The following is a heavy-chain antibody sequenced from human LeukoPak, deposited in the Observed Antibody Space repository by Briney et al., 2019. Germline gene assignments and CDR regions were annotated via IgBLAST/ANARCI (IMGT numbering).Heavy chain of an antibody. Sequence: GGSLRLSCTASGFIFNNYAMSWVRQAPGKGLQWVSTITNTGGRIDYVESVKGRFTISRDNSNNTLSLQMNSLRPEDTATYYCAKGTCIARGCYGNAFDIWGQGTVVTVSS. CDR2: ITNTGGRI. CDR3: AKGTCIARGCYGNAFDI. J-gene: IGHJ3*02. D-gene: IGHD2-8*02. CDR1: GFIFNNYA. V-gene: IGHV3-23*01.